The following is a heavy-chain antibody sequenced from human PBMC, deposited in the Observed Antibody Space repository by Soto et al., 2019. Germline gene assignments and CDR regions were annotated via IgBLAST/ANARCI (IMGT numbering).Heavy chain of an antibody. V-gene: IGHV4-30-2*01. J-gene: IGHJ4*02. CDR1: GGSISSGGYS. Sequence: SETLSLTCAVSGGSISSGGYSWSWIRQPPGKGLEWIGYIYHSGSTYYNPSLKSRVTISVDRSKNQFSLKLSSVTAADTAVYYCARGSLGERRPLDYWGQGTLVTVSS. CDR3: ARGSLGERRPLDY. D-gene: IGHD3-10*01. CDR2: IYHSGST.